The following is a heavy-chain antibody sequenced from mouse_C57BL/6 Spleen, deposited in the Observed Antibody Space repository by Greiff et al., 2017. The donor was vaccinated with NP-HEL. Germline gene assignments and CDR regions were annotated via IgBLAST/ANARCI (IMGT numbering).Heavy chain of an antibody. CDR1: GFSLTSYG. J-gene: IGHJ4*01. Sequence: VQGVESGPGLVQPSQSLSITCTVSGFSLTSYGVHWVRQSPGKGLEWLGVIWRGGSTDYNAAFMSRLSITKDNSKSQVFFKMNSLQADDTAIYYCAKNDDYDKGAMDYWGQGTSVTVSS. D-gene: IGHD2-4*01. V-gene: IGHV2-5*01. CDR2: IWRGGST. CDR3: AKNDDYDKGAMDY.